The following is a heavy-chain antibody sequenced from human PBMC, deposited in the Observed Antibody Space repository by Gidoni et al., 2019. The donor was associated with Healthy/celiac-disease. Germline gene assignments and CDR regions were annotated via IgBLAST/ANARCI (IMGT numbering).Heavy chain of an antibody. V-gene: IGHV5-51*01. Sequence: EVQLVQSGAEVKKPGESLKIYCKGSGYSFTSYWIGWVRQMPGKGLEWMGFIYPGDSDTRYSPSFQGQVTISADKSISTAYLQWSSLKASDTAMYYCARHVSYSGSQSAFDIWGQGTMVTVSS. J-gene: IGHJ3*02. CDR2: IYPGDSDT. D-gene: IGHD1-26*01. CDR1: GYSFTSYW. CDR3: ARHVSYSGSQSAFDI.